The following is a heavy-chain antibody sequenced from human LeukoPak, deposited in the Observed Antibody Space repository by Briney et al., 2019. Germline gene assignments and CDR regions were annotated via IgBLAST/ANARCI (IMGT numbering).Heavy chain of an antibody. Sequence: SSETLSLTCAVSGSSISDNYYWGWIRQPPGKGLEWIGSIYHSGSTYYNPSLKSRVTISVDTSKNQFSLKLSSVTAADTAVYYCARERLGATGYYMDVWGKGTTVTVSS. CDR3: ARERLGATGYYMDV. CDR1: GSSISDNYY. D-gene: IGHD1-26*01. J-gene: IGHJ6*03. V-gene: IGHV4-38-2*02. CDR2: IYHSGST.